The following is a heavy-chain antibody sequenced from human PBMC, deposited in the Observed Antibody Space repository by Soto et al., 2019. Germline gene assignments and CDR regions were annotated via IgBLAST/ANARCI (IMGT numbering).Heavy chain of an antibody. J-gene: IGHJ3*02. Sequence: ASVKVSCKPSGYTFTSYGISWVRQAPGQGLEWMGWISAYNGNTNYAQKLQGRVTMTTDTSTSTAYMELRSLRSDDTAVYYCARDSRWYYDSSGYPNDAFDIWGQGTMVTVSS. D-gene: IGHD3-22*01. CDR1: GYTFTSYG. V-gene: IGHV1-18*01. CDR3: ARDSRWYYDSSGYPNDAFDI. CDR2: ISAYNGNT.